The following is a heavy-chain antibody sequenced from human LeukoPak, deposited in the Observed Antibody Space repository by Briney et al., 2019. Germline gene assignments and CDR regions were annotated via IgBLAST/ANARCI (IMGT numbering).Heavy chain of an antibody. J-gene: IGHJ4*02. D-gene: IGHD5-24*01. CDR1: GFTFSGYA. CDR3: ARRDGFHPFDY. V-gene: IGHV3-23*01. Sequence: GGSLRLSCAASGFTFSGYAMSWVRQAPGKGLEWVSGISGSGASTYYADPVKGRFTISRDNSKNPLYLQMNSLRAEDTAIYYCARRDGFHPFDYWGQGTLVTVSS. CDR2: ISGSGAST.